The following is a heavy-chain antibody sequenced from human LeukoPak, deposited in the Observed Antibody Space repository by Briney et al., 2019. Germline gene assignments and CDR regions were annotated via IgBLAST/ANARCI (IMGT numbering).Heavy chain of an antibody. J-gene: IGHJ4*02. CDR1: GFTFTSYG. V-gene: IGHV3-23*01. CDR2: ISGSGSST. CDR3: AKDRGYCSNTSCYALHYFDY. D-gene: IGHD2-2*01. Sequence: GGSLRLSCAASGFTFTSYGMSWVRQAPGKGLEWVSVISGSGSSTYYAHSVKGRFTISRDNSKNTLSLQMNSLRAEDTAVYYCAKDRGYCSNTSCYALHYFDYWGQGTLVTVSS.